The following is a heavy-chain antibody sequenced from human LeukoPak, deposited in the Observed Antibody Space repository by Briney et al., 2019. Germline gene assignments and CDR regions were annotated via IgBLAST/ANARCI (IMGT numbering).Heavy chain of an antibody. CDR2: IFYSGST. V-gene: IGHV4-39*07. J-gene: IGHJ3*02. CDR1: GGSISSSSYY. CDR3: ARYSGYDYGAFDI. D-gene: IGHD5-12*01. Sequence: SETLSLTCTVSGGSISSSSYYWGWIRQPPGKGLEWIGSIFYSGSTYYNPSLKSRLTMSLDTSKNQFSLKLSSVTAADTAVYYCARYSGYDYGAFDIWGQGTMVTVSS.